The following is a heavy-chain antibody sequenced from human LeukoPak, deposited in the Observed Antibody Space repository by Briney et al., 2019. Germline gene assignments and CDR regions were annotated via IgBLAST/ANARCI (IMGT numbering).Heavy chain of an antibody. CDR2: ISGSGGST. J-gene: IGHJ4*02. D-gene: IGHD1-26*01. CDR3: AKDGSGSYYFDY. Sequence: GGSLRLSCAASGFTFSSYAMSWVRQAPGKGLEWVSAISGSGGSTYYADSVKGRFTISRDNSKNTLYLQTNSLRAEDTAVYYCAKDGSGSYYFDYWGQGTLVTVSS. CDR1: GFTFSSYA. V-gene: IGHV3-23*01.